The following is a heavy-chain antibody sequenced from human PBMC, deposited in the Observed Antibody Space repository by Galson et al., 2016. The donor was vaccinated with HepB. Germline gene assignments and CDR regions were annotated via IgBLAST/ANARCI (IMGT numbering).Heavy chain of an antibody. J-gene: IGHJ4*02. CDR2: TYYRSKWYN. CDR3: AGEGASGYALDY. Sequence: CAISGDSVSSNSAAWNWLRQSPSRGLEWLGRTYYRSKWYNDYAESVKSRVTINPDTSKNQFSLQLHSVTPDDTAFYYCAGEGASGYALDYWGQGTLVTVSS. CDR1: GDSVSSNSAA. V-gene: IGHV6-1*01. D-gene: IGHD6-25*01.